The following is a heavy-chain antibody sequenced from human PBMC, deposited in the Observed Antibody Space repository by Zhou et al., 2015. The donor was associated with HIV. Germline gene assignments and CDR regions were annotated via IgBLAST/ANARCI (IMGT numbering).Heavy chain of an antibody. CDR3: ARPVDGGXRGWYFDL. Sequence: QVQLVESGGNLVKPGGSLRLSCAASGFTFSDYYMTWIRRPPGKGLEWVAYISDSGAVTFYADSAQGRFTMSRDNAKNSLHLQMDSLRVDDTAIYYCARPVDGGXRGWYFDLWGRGTLVTVSS. J-gene: IGHJ2*01. CDR1: GFTFSDYY. V-gene: IGHV3-11*01. CDR2: ISDSGAVT. D-gene: IGHD3-10*01.